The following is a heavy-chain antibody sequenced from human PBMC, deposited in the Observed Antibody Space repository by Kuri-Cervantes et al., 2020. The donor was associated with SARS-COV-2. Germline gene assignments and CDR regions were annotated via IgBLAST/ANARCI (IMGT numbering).Heavy chain of an antibody. CDR1: GFTVSSNY. J-gene: IGHJ4*02. CDR2: IYSGGST. D-gene: IGHD1-26*01. CDR3: ARTGISGSYDLYYFDY. V-gene: IGHV3-66*01. Sequence: GESLKISCAASGFTVSSNYMSWVRQAPGKGLEWVSVIYSGGSTYYADSVKGRFTISRDNAKNSLYLQMNSLRAEDTAVYYCARTGISGSYDLYYFDYWGQGTLVTVSS.